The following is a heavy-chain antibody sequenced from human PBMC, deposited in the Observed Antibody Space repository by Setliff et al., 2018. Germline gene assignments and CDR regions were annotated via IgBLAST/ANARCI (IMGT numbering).Heavy chain of an antibody. Sequence: PGGSLRLSCAASRFTFSNYWMSWVRQAPGKGLEWVANIKQDGSEKYYVDSVKGRFTISRDNAKNSLYLQMNSLRAEDTAVYYCARDGLRYFDWLGAYWGQGTLVTVSS. D-gene: IGHD3-9*01. CDR2: IKQDGSEK. CDR1: RFTFSNYW. V-gene: IGHV3-7*01. CDR3: ARDGLRYFDWLGAY. J-gene: IGHJ4*02.